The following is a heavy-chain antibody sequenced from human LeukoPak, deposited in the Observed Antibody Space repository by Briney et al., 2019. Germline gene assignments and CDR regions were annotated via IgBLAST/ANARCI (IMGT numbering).Heavy chain of an antibody. CDR1: GYTLTKLS. J-gene: IGHJ4*02. V-gene: IGHV1-24*01. Sequence: ASGKVACKVSGYTLTKLSMHWVRQAPGKGLEWMGGFDPEDGETIYAQKFQGRVTMTRDTCTSTVYMELSSLRSEDTAVYYCEVVPNYWGQGTLVTVSS. CDR3: EVVPNY. D-gene: IGHD3-22*01. CDR2: FDPEDGET.